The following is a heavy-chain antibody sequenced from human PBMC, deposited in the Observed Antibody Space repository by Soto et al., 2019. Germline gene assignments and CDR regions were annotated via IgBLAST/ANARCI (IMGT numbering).Heavy chain of an antibody. J-gene: IGHJ4*02. CDR2: IGSDGRRA. CDR3: ARDDDYGDNGLDY. Sequence: QVKLVESGGGVVQPGGSLRLSCAASGYTFGSHGMHWVRQAPGKGLEWVAVIGSDGRRASYADSVKGRFTISRDNGQNTLYLQMNSLRAEETAVYYCARDDDYGDNGLDYWGQGTLVTVSS. D-gene: IGHD4-17*01. CDR1: GYTFGSHG. V-gene: IGHV3-33*01.